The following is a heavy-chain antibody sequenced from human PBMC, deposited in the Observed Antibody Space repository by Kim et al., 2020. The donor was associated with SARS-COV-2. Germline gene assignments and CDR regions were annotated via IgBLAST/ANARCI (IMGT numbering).Heavy chain of an antibody. CDR2: ISAYNGNT. CDR1: GYTFTSYG. Sequence: ASVKVSCKASGYTFTSYGISWVRQAPGQGLEWMGWISAYNGNTNYAQKLQGRVTMTTDTSTSTAYMELRSLRSDDTAVYYCAREFGSSSWLYYYYGMDVWGQGTTVTVSS. CDR3: AREFGSSSWLYYYYGMDV. V-gene: IGHV1-18*01. D-gene: IGHD6-13*01. J-gene: IGHJ6*02.